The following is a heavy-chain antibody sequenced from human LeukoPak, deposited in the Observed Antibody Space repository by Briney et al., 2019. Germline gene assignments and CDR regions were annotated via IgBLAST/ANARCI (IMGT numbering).Heavy chain of an antibody. Sequence: QPGGSLRLSCAASGFTVSSNYMNWVRQAPGKGLEWVSVIYSGGSTYYADSVKGRFSISRDNSKNTLYLQMNSLRAEDTDVYYCARDRGGTYLVSFAFDIWGQGTMVTVSS. CDR1: GFTVSSNY. V-gene: IGHV3-66*01. CDR2: IYSGGST. D-gene: IGHD1-26*01. CDR3: ARDRGGTYLVSFAFDI. J-gene: IGHJ3*02.